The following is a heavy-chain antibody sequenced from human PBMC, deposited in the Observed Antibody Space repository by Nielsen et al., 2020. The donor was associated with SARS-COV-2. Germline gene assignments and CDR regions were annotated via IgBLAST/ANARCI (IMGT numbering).Heavy chain of an antibody. D-gene: IGHD6-13*01. CDR3: ARDRWQQLVPTY. V-gene: IGHV3-53*01. Sequence: GGSLRLSCAASGFTVSNNYMSWVRQAPGKGLEWVSFIYAGGSTYYADSVKGRFTISRDNSKNTLYLQMNSLSAEDSAVYYCARDRWQQLVPTYWGQGTLVTVSS. CDR2: IYAGGST. CDR1: GFTVSNNY. J-gene: IGHJ4*02.